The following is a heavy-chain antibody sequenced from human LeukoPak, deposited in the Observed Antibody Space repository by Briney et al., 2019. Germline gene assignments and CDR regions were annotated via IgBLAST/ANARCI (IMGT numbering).Heavy chain of an antibody. CDR3: ARGHRDRIAARPEYGFNWFDP. Sequence: SETLSLTCAVYGGSFSGYYWSWIRQPPGKGLEWIGEINHSGSTNYNPSLKSRVTISVDTSKNQFSLKLSSVTAADTAVYYCARGHRDRIAARPEYGFNWFDPWGQGTLVTVSS. J-gene: IGHJ5*02. CDR1: GGSFSGYY. V-gene: IGHV4-34*01. CDR2: INHSGST. D-gene: IGHD6-6*01.